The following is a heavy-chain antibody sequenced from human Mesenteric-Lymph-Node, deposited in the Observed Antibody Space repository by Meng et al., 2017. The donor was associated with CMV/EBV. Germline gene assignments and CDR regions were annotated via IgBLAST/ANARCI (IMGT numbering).Heavy chain of an antibody. CDR3: ARVRDCTNGVCHYYFDY. CDR1: GGSISNYY. V-gene: IGHV4-59*01. D-gene: IGHD2-8*01. Sequence: SETLSLTCTVSGGSISNYYWSWIRQPPGKGLEWIGYIYYSGSTNYNPSLKSRVTISVDTSKNQFSQKLSSVTAADTAVYYCARVRDCTNGVCHYYFDYWGQGTLVTVSS. J-gene: IGHJ4*02. CDR2: IYYSGST.